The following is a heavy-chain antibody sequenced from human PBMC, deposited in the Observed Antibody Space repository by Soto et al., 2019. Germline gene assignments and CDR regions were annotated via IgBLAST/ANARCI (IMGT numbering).Heavy chain of an antibody. Sequence: GGSLRLSCAASGFTFSSYSMNWVRQAPGKGLEWVSYISIISSTIYYADYVKGRFTISRDNAKNSLYLQMNSLRDEDTAFYYCARDFNQWLVPDGSDYWGQGTLVTVSS. CDR1: GFTFSSYS. V-gene: IGHV3-48*02. CDR3: ARDFNQWLVPDGSDY. CDR2: ISIISSTI. D-gene: IGHD6-19*01. J-gene: IGHJ4*02.